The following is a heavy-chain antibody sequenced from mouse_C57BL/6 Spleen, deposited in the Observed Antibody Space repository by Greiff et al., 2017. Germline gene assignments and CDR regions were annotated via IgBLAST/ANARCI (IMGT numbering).Heavy chain of an antibody. J-gene: IGHJ1*03. V-gene: IGHV3-8*01. CDR1: GYSITSDY. CDR2: ISYSGST. Sequence: EVKLMESGPGLAKPSQTLSLTCSVTGYSITSDYWNWIRKFPGNKLEYMGYISYSGSTYYNPSLKSRISITRDTSKNQYYLQLNSVTTEDTATYYCARLRGNLYWYFDVWGTGTTVTVSS. CDR3: ARLRGNLYWYFDV. D-gene: IGHD2-1*01.